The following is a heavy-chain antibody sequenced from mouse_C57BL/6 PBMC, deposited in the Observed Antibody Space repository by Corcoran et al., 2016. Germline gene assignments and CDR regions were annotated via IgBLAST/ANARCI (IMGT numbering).Heavy chain of an antibody. Sequence: QVQLQQSGAELARPGASVKLSCKASGYTFTSYGISWVKQRTGQGLEWIGEIYPRSGNTYYNEKFKGKATLTADKSSSTAYMELRSLTSEDSAVYFCAQTGTPYWGQGTLATVSA. J-gene: IGHJ3*01. CDR2: IYPRSGNT. D-gene: IGHD4-1*01. V-gene: IGHV1-81*01. CDR3: AQTGTPY. CDR1: GYTFTSYG.